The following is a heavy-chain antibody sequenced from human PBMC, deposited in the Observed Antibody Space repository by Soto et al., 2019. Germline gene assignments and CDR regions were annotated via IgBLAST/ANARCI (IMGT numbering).Heavy chain of an antibody. CDR1: GGSFSGYY. V-gene: IGHV4-34*01. Sequence: WETLSLTCAVYGGSFSGYYWSWIRQPPGKGLEWIGEINHSGSTNYNPSLKSRVTISVDTSKNQFSLKLSSVTAADTAVYYCAHDFWSGHYSSPWGPGTLVTVSS. D-gene: IGHD3-3*01. CDR2: INHSGST. J-gene: IGHJ5*02. CDR3: AHDFWSGHYSSP.